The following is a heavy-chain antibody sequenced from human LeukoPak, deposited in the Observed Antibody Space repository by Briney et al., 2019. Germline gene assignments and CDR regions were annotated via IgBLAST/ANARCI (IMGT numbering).Heavy chain of an antibody. J-gene: IGHJ4*02. CDR1: GFTFSTYS. Sequence: GGSLRLSCAASGFTFSTYSMNWVRQAPGKGLEWVSSISSSSSYIYYTDSVKGRFTISRDNAKNSLYLQMNSLRAEDTAVYFCARSYYYDSSGYYVFDYWGPGTLVTVSS. CDR2: ISSSSSYI. CDR3: ARSYYYDSSGYYVFDY. D-gene: IGHD3-22*01. V-gene: IGHV3-21*01.